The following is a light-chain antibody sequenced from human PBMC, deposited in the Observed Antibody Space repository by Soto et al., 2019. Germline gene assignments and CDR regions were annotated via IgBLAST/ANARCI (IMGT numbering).Light chain of an antibody. CDR1: SSDVGGYNY. J-gene: IGLJ1*01. CDR3: SSYTSSSTDV. V-gene: IGLV2-14*03. CDR2: DVS. Sequence: QSVLTQPASVSGSPGQSITISCTGTSSDVGGYNYVSWYQHHPGKAHKLMIYDVSNRPSGVSNRFYGSKSGNTASLTISGLQAEDEADYYCSSYTSSSTDVFGTGTRSPS.